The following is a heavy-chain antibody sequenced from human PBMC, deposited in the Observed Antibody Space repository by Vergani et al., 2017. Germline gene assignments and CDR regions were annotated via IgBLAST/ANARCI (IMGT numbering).Heavy chain of an antibody. D-gene: IGHD3-22*01. CDR2: IIPIFGTA. CDR1: GYTFSNYY. Sequence: QVQVVQSGAEVKKSGASVKVSCKTSGYTFSNYYMHWVRQAPGQGLEWMGRIIPIFGTANYAQKFQGRVTITADESTSTAYMELSSLRSEDTAVYYCARDPSLTMNFSTSAPWGQGTLVTVSS. V-gene: IGHV1-69*18. J-gene: IGHJ5*02. CDR3: ARDPSLTMNFSTSAP.